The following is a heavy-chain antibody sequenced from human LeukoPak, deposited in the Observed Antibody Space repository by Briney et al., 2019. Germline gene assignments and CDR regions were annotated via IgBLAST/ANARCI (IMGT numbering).Heavy chain of an antibody. J-gene: IGHJ4*02. CDR3: ARSPFNLYFDF. V-gene: IGHV4-39*07. CDR1: GGSLSDTNNY. Sequence: SETLSLTCTVSGGSLSDTNNYWAWVRQPPGKGLEWIGSIYYSGTPIYNPSLKSRVTVSVDTSKNQLFLQLTSVTAADTAVYFCARSPFNLYFDFWGQGTLVPVSS. CDR2: IYYSGTP. D-gene: IGHD2-8*01.